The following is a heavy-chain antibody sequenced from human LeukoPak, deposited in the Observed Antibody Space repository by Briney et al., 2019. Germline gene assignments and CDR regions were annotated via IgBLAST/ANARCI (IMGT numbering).Heavy chain of an antibody. CDR1: GFTFSDYY. V-gene: IGHV3-11*04. CDR3: ARDQYDFWSGYPNAYYYYYMDV. J-gene: IGHJ6*03. CDR2: ISSSGSTI. Sequence: GGSLRLSCAASGFTFSDYYMSWIRQAPGKGLEWVSYISSSGSTIYYADSVKGRFTISRDNAKNSLYLQMNSLRAEDTAVYYCARDQYDFWSGYPNAYYYYYMDVWGKGTTVTVSS. D-gene: IGHD3-3*01.